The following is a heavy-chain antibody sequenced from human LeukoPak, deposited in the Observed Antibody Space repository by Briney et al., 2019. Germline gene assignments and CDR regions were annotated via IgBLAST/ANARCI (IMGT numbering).Heavy chain of an antibody. V-gene: IGHV3-74*01. D-gene: IGHD4-11*01. CDR2: INTDGSST. CDR1: GLTFSSYW. Sequence: GGSLRLSCAAYGLTFSSYWMHWVRQAPGKGLVWVSRINTDGSSTSYADSVKGRFTISRDNAKNTLYLQMNSLRAEDTAVYYCARGDYSKVPGDRYYYYMDVWGKGTTVTVSS. J-gene: IGHJ6*03. CDR3: ARGDYSKVPGDRYYYYMDV.